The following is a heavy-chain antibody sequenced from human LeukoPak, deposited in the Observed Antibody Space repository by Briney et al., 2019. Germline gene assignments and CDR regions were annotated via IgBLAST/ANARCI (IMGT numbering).Heavy chain of an antibody. J-gene: IGHJ6*02. CDR2: IYSGGST. D-gene: IGHD1-26*01. V-gene: IGHV3-66*01. Sequence: PGGSLRLSCAASGFTLRNYAMSWVRQAPGKGLEWVSVIYSGGSTYYADSVKGRFTISRDNTEKSLYLQMSSLRAEDTGVYYCARLPATVPADYYGLDVWGQGTTVTVSS. CDR1: GFTLRNYA. CDR3: ARLPATVPADYYGLDV.